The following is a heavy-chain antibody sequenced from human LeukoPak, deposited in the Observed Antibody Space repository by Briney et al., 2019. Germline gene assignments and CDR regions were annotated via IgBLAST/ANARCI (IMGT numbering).Heavy chain of an antibody. J-gene: IGHJ4*02. Sequence: GGSLRLSCAASGFTFSGNSMNWVRQAPGKGLEWVSYISSGSSTIYYAGSVKGRFTISRDNAKNSLYLQMNSLRAEDTAVYYCVGSKAPFFYFDYWGQGILVTVSS. CDR1: GFTFSGNS. D-gene: IGHD2/OR15-2a*01. CDR3: VGSKAPFFYFDY. CDR2: ISSGSSTI. V-gene: IGHV3-48*01.